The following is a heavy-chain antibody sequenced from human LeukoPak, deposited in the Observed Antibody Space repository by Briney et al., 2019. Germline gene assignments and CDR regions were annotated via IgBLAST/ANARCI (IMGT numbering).Heavy chain of an antibody. J-gene: IGHJ6*03. D-gene: IGHD2/OR15-2a*01. CDR2: IRYDGSNK. CDR1: GFTFSSYG. V-gene: IGHV3-30*02. CDR3: AKDLYPTLGYYYYMDV. Sequence: GGSLRLSCAASGFTFSSYGMHWVRQAPGKGLEWVAFIRYDGSNKYYAGSVKGRFTISRDNSKNTLYLQMNSLRAEDTAVYYCAKDLYPTLGYYYYMDVWGKGTTVTVSS.